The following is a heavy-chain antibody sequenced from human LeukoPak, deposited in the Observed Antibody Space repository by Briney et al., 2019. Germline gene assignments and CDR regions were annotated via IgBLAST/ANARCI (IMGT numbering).Heavy chain of an antibody. CDR2: IWYDGSNK. CDR1: GFTFSSYG. CDR3: ARDLRDSSGGSCYTYNWFDP. D-gene: IGHD2-15*01. Sequence: GRSLRLSXAASGFTFSSYGMHWVSQAPGKGLEWVVVIWYDGSNKYYADSVKGRFTISRDNSKNTLYLQMNSLRAEDTALYYCARDLRDSSGGSCYTYNWFDPWGQGTLVTVSS. J-gene: IGHJ5*02. V-gene: IGHV3-33*01.